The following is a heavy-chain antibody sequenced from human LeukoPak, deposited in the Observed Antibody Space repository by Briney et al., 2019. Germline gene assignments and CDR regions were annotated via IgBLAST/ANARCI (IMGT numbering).Heavy chain of an antibody. CDR2: IYYSGST. J-gene: IGHJ1*01. D-gene: IGHD5-12*01. CDR3: ASRGSGYRYFQH. V-gene: IGHV4-59*01. CDR1: GGSISSYY. Sequence: SETLSLTCTVSGGSISSYYWSWIRQPPGEGLGWIGYIYYSGSTNYNPSLKSRVTISVDTSKNQFSLKLSSVTAADTAVYYCASRGSGYRYFQHWGQGTLVTVSS.